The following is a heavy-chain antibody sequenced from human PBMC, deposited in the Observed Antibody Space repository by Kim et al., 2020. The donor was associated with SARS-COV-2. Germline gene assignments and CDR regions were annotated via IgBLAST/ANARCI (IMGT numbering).Heavy chain of an antibody. J-gene: IGHJ4*02. Sequence: SETLSLTCTVSGGSISSSSYYWGWLRPPPGKGLDWLGSINYSGSTNYTPSLKSRVTISVDTSKNQFSLKLSSVTAADTAVYYCARHPGGTIIGVVIISPYFDYWGQGTLVTVSS. D-gene: IGHD3-3*01. CDR3: ARHPGGTIIGVVIISPYFDY. CDR2: INYSGST. CDR1: GGSISSSSYY. V-gene: IGHV4-39*01.